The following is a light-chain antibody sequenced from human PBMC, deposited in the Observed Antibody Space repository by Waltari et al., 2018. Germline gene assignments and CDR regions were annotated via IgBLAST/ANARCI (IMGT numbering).Light chain of an antibody. CDR1: QSVLYSSNNKNY. V-gene: IGKV4-1*01. CDR2: WAS. J-gene: IGKJ4*01. CDR3: QQYYSTPT. Sequence: MGMTQSPDSLAVSLGERATINCKSSQSVLYSSNNKNYLAWYQQKPGQPPKLLIYWASTRESGVPDRFSGSGSGTDFTLTIRSLQAEDVAVYYCQQYYSTPTFGGGTKVEIK.